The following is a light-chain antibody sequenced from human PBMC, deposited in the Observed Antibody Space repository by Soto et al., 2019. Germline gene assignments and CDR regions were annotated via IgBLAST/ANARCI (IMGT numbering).Light chain of an antibody. V-gene: IGKV3-11*01. Sequence: EIVLTQSPATLSLSPGERATLSCRASQSVGRNLAWYQQKPGQAPGLLIYDASKRATGIPARFSASGSGTHFTPTISSLEPEDSAVYYCQQWSKGPSLTFGGGTKVDIK. CDR1: QSVGRN. J-gene: IGKJ4*01. CDR2: DAS. CDR3: QQWSKGPSLT.